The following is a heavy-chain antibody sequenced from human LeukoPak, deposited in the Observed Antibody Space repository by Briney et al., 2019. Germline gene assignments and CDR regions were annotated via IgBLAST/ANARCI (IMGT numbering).Heavy chain of an antibody. Sequence: KPSETLSLTCTVSGYSISSGYYWGWIRQPPGKGLEWIGSIYHSGRTFYNPSLKSRVTISVDTSKNQFSLKLTSVTAADTAVYYCARGSTRNARKKKYYFDYWGQGTLVTVSS. J-gene: IGHJ4*02. CDR2: IYHSGRT. V-gene: IGHV4-38-2*02. CDR1: GYSISSGYY. CDR3: ARGSTRNARKKKYYFDY. D-gene: IGHD1-1*01.